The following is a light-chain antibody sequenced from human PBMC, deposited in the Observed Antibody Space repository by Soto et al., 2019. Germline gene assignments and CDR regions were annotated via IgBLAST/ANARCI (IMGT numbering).Light chain of an antibody. J-gene: IGKJ4*01. V-gene: IGKV4-1*01. CDR2: WAS. Sequence: DIVMTQSPDSLAVSLGETPTINCTPSPSAFYNSNHKHYLAWYQDKPGQPRKLLILWASTRETGVPDRFSGSGSGIEFTLTFSSLQPEDVAAYYCQQYYSTALTVGGGTKVEIK. CDR3: QQYYSTALT. CDR1: PSAFYNSNHKHY.